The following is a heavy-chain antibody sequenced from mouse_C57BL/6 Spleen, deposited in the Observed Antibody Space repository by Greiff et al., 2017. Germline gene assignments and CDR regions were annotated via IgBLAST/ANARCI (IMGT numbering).Heavy chain of an antibody. J-gene: IGHJ2*01. CDR3: ARSGGGDY. CDR2: IDPSDSYT. V-gene: IGHV1-69*01. D-gene: IGHD1-1*02. Sequence: QVQLQQPGAELVMPGASVKLSCKASGYTFTSYWMHWVKQRPGQGLEWIGEIDPSDSYTNYNQKFKGKSTLTVDKSSSTAYMQLSSLTSEDPAVYYCARSGGGDYWGQGTTLTVSS. CDR1: GYTFTSYW.